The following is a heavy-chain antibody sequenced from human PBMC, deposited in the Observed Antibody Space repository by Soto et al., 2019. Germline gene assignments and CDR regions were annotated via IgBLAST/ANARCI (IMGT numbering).Heavy chain of an antibody. CDR3: AWGYSGYDYPFDY. D-gene: IGHD5-12*01. V-gene: IGHV1-69*13. J-gene: IGHJ4*02. CDR2: IIPIFGTA. CDR1: GGTFSSYA. Sequence: SVKVSCKASGGTFSSYAISWVRQAPGQGLEWMGGIIPIFGTANYAQKFQGRVTITADESTSTAYMELSSLRSEDTAVYYCAWGYSGYDYPFDYWGQGTLVTVSS.